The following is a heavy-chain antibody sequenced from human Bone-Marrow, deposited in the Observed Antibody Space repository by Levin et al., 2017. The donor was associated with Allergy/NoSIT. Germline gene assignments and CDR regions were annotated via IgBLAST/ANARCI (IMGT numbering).Heavy chain of an antibody. CDR2: IDTSDSHT. CDR1: GYTFTSYW. J-gene: IGHJ6*03. CDR3: ARRGDSGYFYYYMDV. V-gene: IGHV5-10-1*01. Sequence: KVSCKTSGYTFTSYWITWVRQVPGKGLEWMGRIDTSDSHTSYSPSFQGHVTISVDTSTSTAYLQWASLKASDTAIYYCARRGDSGYFYYYMDVWGRGTTVTVSS. D-gene: IGHD5-12*01.